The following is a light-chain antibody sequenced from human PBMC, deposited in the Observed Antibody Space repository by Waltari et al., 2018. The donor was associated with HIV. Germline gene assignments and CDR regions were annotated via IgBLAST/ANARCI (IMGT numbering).Light chain of an antibody. CDR1: SSAVGGYTY. V-gene: IGLV2-11*01. J-gene: IGLJ2*01. CDR3: CSYAGSYTFVV. CDR2: NVS. Sequence: SALTQPRSVSGSPGQSVTLSCTGTSSAVGGYTYFSWYQQPPCKATKLLTYNVSKRPSGVPGRFSGSKSGNTASLTISGLQADDEADYHCCSYAGSYTFVVFGGGTKLIVL.